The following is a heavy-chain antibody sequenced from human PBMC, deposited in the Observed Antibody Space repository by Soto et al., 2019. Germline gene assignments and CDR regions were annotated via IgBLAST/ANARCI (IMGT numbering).Heavy chain of an antibody. CDR1: GFTFSGYS. CDR2: ISSSSNNM. V-gene: IGHV3-21*02. D-gene: IGHD1-1*01. Sequence: EVQLAESGGGLVKPGGSLRLSCAGSGFTFSGYSMNWVRQAPGKALEWVSSISSSSNNMYYTDSVKGRFTMSRDNAKNSLYLQMNSLRVDDTAVYYCARDLASATGTFDYWGQGTLVTVSS. CDR3: ARDLASATGTFDY. J-gene: IGHJ4*02.